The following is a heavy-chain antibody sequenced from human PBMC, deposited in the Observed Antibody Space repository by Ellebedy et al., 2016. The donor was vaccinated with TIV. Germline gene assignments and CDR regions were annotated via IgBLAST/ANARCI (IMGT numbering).Heavy chain of an antibody. V-gene: IGHV3-7*03. CDR2: MNQVGSEQ. D-gene: IGHD5-12*01. J-gene: IGHJ4*02. CDR3: ARDPNSTGDTGYGDY. Sequence: PGGSLRLSCAASGFTFSTYWMSWVRQAPGKGLEWVANMNQVGSEQFYVDSVKGRFTISRDNAKRSLYLQMNSLRAEDTAVYYFARDPNSTGDTGYGDYWGQGAVVTVSS. CDR1: GFTFSTYW.